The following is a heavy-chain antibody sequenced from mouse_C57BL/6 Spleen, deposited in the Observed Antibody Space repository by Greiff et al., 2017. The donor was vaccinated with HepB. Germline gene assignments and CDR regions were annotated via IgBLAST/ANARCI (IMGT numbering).Heavy chain of an antibody. D-gene: IGHD3-2*02. CDR2: IYPGDGDT. J-gene: IGHJ3*01. Sequence: VQLQQSGPELVKPGASVKISCKASGYAFSSSWMNWVKQRPGKGLEWIGRIYPGDGDTNYNGKFKGKATLTADKSSSTAYMQLSSLTSEDSAVYFCARSRAAQVTWFAYWGQGTLVTVSA. CDR3: ARSRAAQVTWFAY. CDR1: GYAFSSSW. V-gene: IGHV1-82*01.